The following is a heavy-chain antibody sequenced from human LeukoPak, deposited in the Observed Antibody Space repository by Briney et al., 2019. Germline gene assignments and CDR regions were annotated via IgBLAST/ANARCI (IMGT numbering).Heavy chain of an antibody. CDR1: GYTFTSYG. D-gene: IGHD3-10*01. Sequence: GASVKVSCKASGYTFTSYGISWVRQAPGQGLEWMGWISAYNGNTNYAQKLQGRVTMTTDTSTSTAYMELRSLRSDDTAVYYCGRPLQRGSWTQRALDYWGQGTLVTVSS. CDR3: GRPLQRGSWTQRALDY. CDR2: ISAYNGNT. V-gene: IGHV1-18*01. J-gene: IGHJ4*02.